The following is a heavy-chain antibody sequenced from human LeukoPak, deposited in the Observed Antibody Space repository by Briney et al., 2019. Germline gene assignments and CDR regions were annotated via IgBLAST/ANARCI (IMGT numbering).Heavy chain of an antibody. CDR3: AREHSMVRGTNYYFDY. CDR1: GFSFSNYS. Sequence: GGSLRLSCAASGFSFSNYSINWVRRAPGKGLEWVSSISSSSTYIYYADSVKGRFTISRDNAENSLYLQMNSLRAEDTAVYYCAREHSMVRGTNYYFDYWGQGTLVTVSS. J-gene: IGHJ4*02. V-gene: IGHV3-21*01. CDR2: ISSSSTYI. D-gene: IGHD3-10*01.